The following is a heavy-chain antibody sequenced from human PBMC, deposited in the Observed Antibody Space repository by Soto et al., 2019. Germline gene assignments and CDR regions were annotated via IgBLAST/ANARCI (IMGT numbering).Heavy chain of an antibody. CDR1: GFSLSTSGVG. J-gene: IGHJ4*02. Sequence: SGPTLVNPTQTLTLTCTFSGFSLSTSGVGVGWIRQPPRKALEWLALIYWNDDKRYSPSLKSRLTITKDTSKNQVVLTMTNMDPVDTATYYGAHGSSSWYRVYYFDYWRQGTLVTVSS. CDR3: AHGSSSWYRVYYFDY. CDR2: IYWNDDK. D-gene: IGHD6-13*01. V-gene: IGHV2-5*01.